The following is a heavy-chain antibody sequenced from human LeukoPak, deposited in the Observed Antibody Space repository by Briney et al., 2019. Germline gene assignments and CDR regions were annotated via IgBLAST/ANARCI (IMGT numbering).Heavy chain of an antibody. V-gene: IGHV1-2*02. CDR2: INPNSGGT. Sequence: ASVKVSCKASGYAFTVYYMHWVRQAPEQGLEWMGWINPNSGGTNYAQKFQGRVTMTRDTSISTAYMELSRLRSDDTAVYYCARPPHDSSGYPRNWFDPWGQGTLVTVSS. CDR3: ARPPHDSSGYPRNWFDP. D-gene: IGHD3-22*01. CDR1: GYAFTVYY. J-gene: IGHJ5*02.